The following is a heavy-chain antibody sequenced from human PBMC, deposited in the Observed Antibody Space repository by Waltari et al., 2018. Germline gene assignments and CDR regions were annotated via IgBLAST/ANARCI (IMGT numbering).Heavy chain of an antibody. Sequence: QVQLVQSGAEVKKPGASVKVSCKASGYTFTGYYMPWVRQAPGQGLEWMGWINPNSGGTNYAQKFQGRVTMTRDTSISTAYMELSRLRSDDTAVYYCARVRGSGSYYNVGAFDIWGQGTMVTVSS. J-gene: IGHJ3*02. V-gene: IGHV1-2*02. CDR3: ARVRGSGSYYNVGAFDI. CDR1: GYTFTGYY. CDR2: INPNSGGT. D-gene: IGHD3-10*01.